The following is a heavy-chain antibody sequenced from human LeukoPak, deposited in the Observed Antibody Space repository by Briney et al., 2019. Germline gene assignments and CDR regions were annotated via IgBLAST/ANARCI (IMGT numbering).Heavy chain of an antibody. D-gene: IGHD2-2*02. Sequence: GGSLRLSCETSGFTFTNYAMSWVRQAPGKGLEWLSAFTGRPGRTYYADSVRGRFTISRDTSKNTLFLEMSSLRVEDTAIYFCAKDHLLSTSTSCYIDYFDSWGQGTLVTVSS. CDR1: GFTFTNYA. J-gene: IGHJ4*02. CDR3: AKDHLLSTSTSCYIDYFDS. V-gene: IGHV3-23*01. CDR2: FTGRPGRT.